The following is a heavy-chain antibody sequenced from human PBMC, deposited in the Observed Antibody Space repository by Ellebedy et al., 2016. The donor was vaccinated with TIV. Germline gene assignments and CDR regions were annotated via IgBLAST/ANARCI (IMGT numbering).Heavy chain of an antibody. CDR3: EREVGYCSSTSCYYFDS. Sequence: DSVKGRFTISRDNARNSLYLQMNSLRAEDTAVYYCEREVGYCSSTSCYYFDSWGQGTLVTVSS. V-gene: IGHV3-48*03. J-gene: IGHJ4*02. D-gene: IGHD2-2*01.